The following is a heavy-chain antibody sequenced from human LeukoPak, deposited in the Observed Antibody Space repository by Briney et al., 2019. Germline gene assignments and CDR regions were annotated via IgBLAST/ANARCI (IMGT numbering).Heavy chain of an antibody. CDR1: GYTFTSYA. Sequence: ASVKVSCKASGYTFTSYAMNWVRQAPGQGLEWMGWINTNTGNPTYAQGFTGRFGFSLDASVSTAYLQISSLEAEDTAVYYCAREHGSGSRDAFDIWGQGTMVTVSS. D-gene: IGHD3-10*01. CDR2: INTNTGNP. CDR3: AREHGSGSRDAFDI. J-gene: IGHJ3*02. V-gene: IGHV7-4-1*02.